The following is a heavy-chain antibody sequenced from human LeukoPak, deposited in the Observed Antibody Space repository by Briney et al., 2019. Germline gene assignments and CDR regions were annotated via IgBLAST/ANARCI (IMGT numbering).Heavy chain of an antibody. CDR1: GGTFSSYA. D-gene: IGHD5-24*01. CDR3: ARGEGRRDGYNPLPY. J-gene: IGHJ4*02. V-gene: IGHV1-69*05. CDR2: IIPIFGTA. Sequence: SVKVSCKASGGTFSSYAISWVRQAPGQGREWVGGIIPIFGTANYAQKFQGRVTITTDESTSTAYMELSSLRSEDTAVYYCARGEGRRDGYNPLPYWGQGTLVTVSS.